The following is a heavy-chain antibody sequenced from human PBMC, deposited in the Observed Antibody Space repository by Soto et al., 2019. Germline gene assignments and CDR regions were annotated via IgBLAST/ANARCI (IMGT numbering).Heavy chain of an antibody. D-gene: IGHD6-13*01. Sequence: GASVKVSCKASGYTFTSYYMHWVRQAPGQGLEWMGIINPSGGSTSYAQKFQGRVTMTRDTSTSTVYMELSSLRSEDTAVYYCASGAAAGRYYYYYMDVWGKGTTVTVSS. V-gene: IGHV1-46*03. CDR3: ASGAAAGRYYYYYMDV. CDR2: INPSGGST. J-gene: IGHJ6*03. CDR1: GYTFTSYY.